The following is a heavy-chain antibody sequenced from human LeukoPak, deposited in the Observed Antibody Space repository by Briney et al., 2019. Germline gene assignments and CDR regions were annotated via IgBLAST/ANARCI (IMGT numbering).Heavy chain of an antibody. Sequence: KTSETLSLTCAVYGGSFSGYYWSWIRQPPGKGLEWIGEINHSGSTNYNPSLKSRVTISVDTSKNQFSLKLSSVTAADTAVYYCARVSLNYDILTGYFPSRYYYGMDVWGKGTTVTVSS. D-gene: IGHD3-9*01. J-gene: IGHJ6*04. V-gene: IGHV4-34*01. CDR3: ARVSLNYDILTGYFPSRYYYGMDV. CDR1: GGSFSGYY. CDR2: INHSGST.